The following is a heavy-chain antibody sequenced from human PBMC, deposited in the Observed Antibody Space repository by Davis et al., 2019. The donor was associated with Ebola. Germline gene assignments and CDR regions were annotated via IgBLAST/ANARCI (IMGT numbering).Heavy chain of an antibody. CDR3: AKGHSSGWYDYFDY. Sequence: GESLKISCAASGFTFSSFGMHWVRQAPGKGLEWVAVISYDGSNKYYADSVKGRFTISRDNSKNTLYLQMNSLRAEDTAVYYCAKGHSSGWYDYFDYWGQGTLVTVSS. CDR1: GFTFSSFG. J-gene: IGHJ4*02. CDR2: ISYDGSNK. V-gene: IGHV3-30*18. D-gene: IGHD6-19*01.